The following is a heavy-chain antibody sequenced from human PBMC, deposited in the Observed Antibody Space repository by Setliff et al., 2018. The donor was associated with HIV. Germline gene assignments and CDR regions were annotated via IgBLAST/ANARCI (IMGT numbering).Heavy chain of an antibody. CDR1: GFTFSIYW. Sequence: GESLKISCVASGFTFSIYWMHWVRQAPGRGLMWISRLNTDGSSIDYADSVKGRVTFSRDNAKNTLYLQMNGLRADDTAVYYCAMGGSNTWYSSWGQGALVTVSS. J-gene: IGHJ5*02. V-gene: IGHV3-74*01. CDR3: AMGGSNTWYSS. CDR2: LNTDGSSI. D-gene: IGHD6-13*01.